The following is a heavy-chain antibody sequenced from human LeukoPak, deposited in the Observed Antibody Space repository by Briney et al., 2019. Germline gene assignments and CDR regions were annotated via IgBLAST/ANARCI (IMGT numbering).Heavy chain of an antibody. V-gene: IGHV1-8*03. CDR2: MNPNSGNT. Sequence: GASVKVPCKASGYTFTSYDINWVRQATGQGLEWMGWMNPNSGNTGYAQKFQGRVTITRNTSISTAYMELSSLRSEDTAVYYCARRALLGYFDYWGQGTLVTVSS. CDR1: GYTFTSYD. CDR3: ARRALLGYFDY. J-gene: IGHJ4*02. D-gene: IGHD2-15*01.